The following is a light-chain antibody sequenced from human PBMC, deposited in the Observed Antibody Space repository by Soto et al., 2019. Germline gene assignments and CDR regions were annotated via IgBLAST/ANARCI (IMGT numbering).Light chain of an antibody. CDR3: QSYDSSLSHVV. Sequence: QSALTQPASVSGSPGQSITISCTGTSSDVGGYNYVSWYQQHPGKAPKLMIYEVSNRPSGVPDRFSGSKSGTSASLAITGLQAEDEADYYCQSYDSSLSHVVFGGGTKLTVL. CDR1: SSDVGGYNY. V-gene: IGLV2-14*01. CDR2: EVS. J-gene: IGLJ2*01.